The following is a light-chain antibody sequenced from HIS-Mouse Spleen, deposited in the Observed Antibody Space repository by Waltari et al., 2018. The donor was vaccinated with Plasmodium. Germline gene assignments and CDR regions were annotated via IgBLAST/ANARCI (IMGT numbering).Light chain of an antibody. CDR1: SSNIGSNT. CDR3: AACDDSLNGWV. J-gene: IGLJ3*02. CDR2: SNN. Sequence: QSVLTQPPSASGTPGQRVTISCSGSSSNIGSNTVNCYQQLPGTAPKLLIYSNNQRPSGVPDRFSGSKSGTSASLAVSGLHSEDEADNYCAACDDSLNGWVFGGGTKLTVL. V-gene: IGLV1-44*01.